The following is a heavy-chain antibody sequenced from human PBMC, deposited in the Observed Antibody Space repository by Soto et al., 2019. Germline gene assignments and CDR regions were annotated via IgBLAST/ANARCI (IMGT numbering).Heavy chain of an antibody. Sequence: GGSLRLSCAASGFTFSDYYMSWIRQAPGKGLEWVSYISSSSSYTNYADSVKGRFTISRDNAKNSLYLQMNSLRAEDTAVYYCASVDTAVDDAFDIWGQGKMVTVSS. CDR1: GFTFSDYY. CDR2: ISSSSSYT. J-gene: IGHJ3*02. CDR3: ASVDTAVDDAFDI. D-gene: IGHD5-18*01. V-gene: IGHV3-11*03.